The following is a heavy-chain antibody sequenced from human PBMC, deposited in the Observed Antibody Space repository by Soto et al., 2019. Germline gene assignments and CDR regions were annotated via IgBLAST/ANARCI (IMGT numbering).Heavy chain of an antibody. CDR2: IYYSGST. Sequence: SETLSLTCTVSGGSISSYYWSWSRQPPGKGLEWIGYIYYSGSTNYNPSLKSRVTISVDTSKNQFSLKLSSVTAADTAVYYCARGLEGCSGGSCYPGRPNWFDPWGQGTLVTVSS. CDR1: GGSISSYY. V-gene: IGHV4-59*01. J-gene: IGHJ5*02. CDR3: ARGLEGCSGGSCYPGRPNWFDP. D-gene: IGHD2-15*01.